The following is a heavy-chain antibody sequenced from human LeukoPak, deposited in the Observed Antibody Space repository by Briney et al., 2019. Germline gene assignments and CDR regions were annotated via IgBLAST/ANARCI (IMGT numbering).Heavy chain of an antibody. V-gene: IGHV3-53*01. CDR1: GFTVSSNY. D-gene: IGHD6-19*01. CDR3: AKDLQYSSGGVFDY. CDR2: IYSGGST. J-gene: IGHJ4*02. Sequence: GGSLRLSCAASGFTVSSNYMSWVRQAPGKGLEWVSVIYSGGSTYYADSVKGRFTISRDNSKNTLYLQMNSLRAEDTAVYYCAKDLQYSSGGVFDYWGQGTLVTVSS.